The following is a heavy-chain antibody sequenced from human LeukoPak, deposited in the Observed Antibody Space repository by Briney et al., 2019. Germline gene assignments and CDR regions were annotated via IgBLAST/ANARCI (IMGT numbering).Heavy chain of an antibody. Sequence: TASETLSLTCTVSGGSISSGDYYWRWIRQPPGKGLEWIGYIYYSGSTYYNPSLKSRVTISVDTSKNQFSLKLSSVTAADTAVYYCAREGTHDAFDIWGQGTMVTVSS. J-gene: IGHJ3*02. D-gene: IGHD1-14*01. CDR1: GGSISSGDYY. CDR2: IYYSGST. CDR3: AREGTHDAFDI. V-gene: IGHV4-30-4*08.